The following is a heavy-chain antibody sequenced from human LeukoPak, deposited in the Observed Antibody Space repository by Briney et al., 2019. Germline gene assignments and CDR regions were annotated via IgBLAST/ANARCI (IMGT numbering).Heavy chain of an antibody. CDR3: AKGGGSRLITMVRGVSTEFDY. CDR1: GFTFSSYA. J-gene: IGHJ4*02. CDR2: ISGSGGST. D-gene: IGHD3-10*01. V-gene: IGHV3-23*01. Sequence: PGGSLRLSCAASGFTFSSYAMSWVRQAPGKGLEWVSAISGSGGSTHYADSVKGRFTISRDNSKNTLYLQMNSLRAEDTAVYYCAKGGGSRLITMVRGVSTEFDYWGQGTLVTVSS.